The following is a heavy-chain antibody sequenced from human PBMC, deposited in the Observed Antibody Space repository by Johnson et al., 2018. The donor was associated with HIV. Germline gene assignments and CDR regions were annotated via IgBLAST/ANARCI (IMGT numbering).Heavy chain of an antibody. D-gene: IGHD1-26*01. CDR3: ARGERFGGTQEAFDI. Sequence: MLLVESGGGLVQPGGSLRLSCAASGFTSSYYDMHWVRQGPGKGLQWVSGIGITGDTYYAGSVKGRFTISRDHAKNSLYLQMNSLTAGDMAVYYCARGERFGGTQEAFDIWGQGTMVTVSS. J-gene: IGHJ3*02. V-gene: IGHV3-13*01. CDR2: IGITGDT. CDR1: GFTSSYYD.